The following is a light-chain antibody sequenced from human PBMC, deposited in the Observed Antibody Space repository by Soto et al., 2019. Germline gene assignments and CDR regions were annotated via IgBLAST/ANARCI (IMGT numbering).Light chain of an antibody. CDR1: QSGLYRSDNKNY. J-gene: IGKJ1*01. V-gene: IGKV4-1*01. Sequence: DIVMTQSPDSLAVSLGERATINCKSSQSGLYRSDNKNYLAWYQQKPGQPPKLLIYWASTRESGVPDRFSGSGSGTDFTLTISSRQAEDVAVYYCQQYYSTPWTFGQGTKVEIK. CDR2: WAS. CDR3: QQYYSTPWT.